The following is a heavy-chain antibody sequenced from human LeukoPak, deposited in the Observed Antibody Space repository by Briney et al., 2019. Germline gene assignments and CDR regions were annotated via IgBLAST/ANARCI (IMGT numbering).Heavy chain of an antibody. CDR3: ARAHRYCSGGSCYEWFDP. CDR1: GYTFTSYG. V-gene: IGHV1-69*05. J-gene: IGHJ5*02. CDR2: IIPIFGTA. Sequence: SVKVSCKASGYTFTSYGISWVRQAPGQGLEWMGRIIPIFGTANYAQKFQGRVTITTDESTSTAYMELSSLRSEDTAVYYCARAHRYCSGGSCYEWFDPWGQGTLVTVSS. D-gene: IGHD2-15*01.